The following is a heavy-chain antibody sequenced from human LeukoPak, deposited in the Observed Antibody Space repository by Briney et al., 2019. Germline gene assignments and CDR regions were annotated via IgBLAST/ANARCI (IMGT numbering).Heavy chain of an antibody. CDR2: INSDGSST. CDR1: GFTFSSYA. D-gene: IGHD1-26*01. V-gene: IGHV3-74*01. Sequence: SGGSLRLSCAASGFTFSSYAMSWVRQAPGKGLVWVSRINSDGSSTSYADSVKGRFTISRDNAKNTLYLQMNSLRAEDTAVYYCARDSVSGSYLFDYWGQGTLVTVSS. J-gene: IGHJ4*02. CDR3: ARDSVSGSYLFDY.